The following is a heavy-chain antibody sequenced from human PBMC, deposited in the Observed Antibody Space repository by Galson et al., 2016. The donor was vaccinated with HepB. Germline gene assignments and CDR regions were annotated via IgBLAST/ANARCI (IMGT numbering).Heavy chain of an antibody. CDR2: ISYDGSNK. D-gene: IGHD6-19*01. Sequence: SLRLSCAASGSTFSTYGMHWVRQAPGKGLEWVAVISYDGSNKYYADSVRGRFTISRDNSKNTLYLQMNSLRAEDTAVYYCAKDRAVAGPYYYYYGMDVWGQGTTVTVSS. J-gene: IGHJ6*02. CDR1: GSTFSTYG. V-gene: IGHV3-30*18. CDR3: AKDRAVAGPYYYYYGMDV.